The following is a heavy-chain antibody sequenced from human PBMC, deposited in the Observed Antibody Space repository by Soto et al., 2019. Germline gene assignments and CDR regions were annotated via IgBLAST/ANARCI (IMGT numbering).Heavy chain of an antibody. D-gene: IGHD3-3*01. CDR1: GYTFTSYG. CDR2: ISAYNGNT. CDR3: AREFPRDYDFWSGSLDY. J-gene: IGHJ4*02. V-gene: IGHV1-18*01. Sequence: ASVKVSCKASGYTFTSYGISWVRQAPGQGLEWMGWISAYNGNTNYAQKLQGRVTMTTDTSTSTAYMGLRSLRSDDTAVYYCAREFPRDYDFWSGSLDYWGQGTLVTVSS.